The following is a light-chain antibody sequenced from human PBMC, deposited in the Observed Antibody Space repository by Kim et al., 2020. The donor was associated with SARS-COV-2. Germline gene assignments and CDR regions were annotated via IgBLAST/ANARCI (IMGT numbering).Light chain of an antibody. CDR1: QSISGY. CDR2: AAS. Sequence: SASVGARVTITCRASQSISGYLNWYQQKPGKAPNLLIYAASNLHDGVPSRFSGSGFGTDFTLTIRSLQPEDLATYYCQQSYSAPYTFGQGTKLEI. J-gene: IGKJ2*01. V-gene: IGKV1-39*01. CDR3: QQSYSAPYT.